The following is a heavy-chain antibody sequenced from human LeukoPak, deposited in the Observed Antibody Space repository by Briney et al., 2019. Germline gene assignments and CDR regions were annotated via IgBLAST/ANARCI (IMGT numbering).Heavy chain of an antibody. D-gene: IGHD6-6*01. CDR3: ARQYSNLFDP. Sequence: SETLSLTCTVSGGSISSYYWSWIRQPPGKGLEWIGYICYSGSTNYNPSLKSRVTISVDTSKNQFSLKLSSVTAADTAVYYCARQYSNLFDPWGQGTLVTVSS. J-gene: IGHJ5*02. CDR1: GGSISSYY. V-gene: IGHV4-59*01. CDR2: ICYSGST.